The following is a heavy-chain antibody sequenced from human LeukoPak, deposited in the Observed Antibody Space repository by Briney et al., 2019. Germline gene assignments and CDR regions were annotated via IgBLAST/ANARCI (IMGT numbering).Heavy chain of an antibody. J-gene: IGHJ4*02. CDR2: IFHSGST. D-gene: IGHD2-15*01. Sequence: SQTLSLTCTVSGGSISSGDSYWSWIRQPPGKGLEWIGYIFHSGSTFYNPSLKSRITMSVDTSKNQLSLKLSSVTAADTAVYYCARGELLYHYWGQGALVTVSS. V-gene: IGHV4-30-4*01. CDR1: GGSISSGDSY. CDR3: ARGELLYHY.